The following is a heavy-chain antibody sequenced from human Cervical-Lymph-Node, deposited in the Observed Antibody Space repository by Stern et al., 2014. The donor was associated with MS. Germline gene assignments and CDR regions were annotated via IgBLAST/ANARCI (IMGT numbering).Heavy chain of an antibody. CDR2: ISACNDST. V-gene: IGHV1-18*04. J-gene: IGHJ3*02. D-gene: IGHD2-15*01. Sequence: QVQLVQSGAEVKKPGASLTVSCKASGYSFTSYGISWVRQATGQGLEWMGCISACNDSTDYTQKLQGRVTMTTDTSTITAYMELRSLRSNDAAVYYCARGLLGSENAFDIWGQGTMVTVSS. CDR1: GYSFTSYG. CDR3: ARGLLGSENAFDI.